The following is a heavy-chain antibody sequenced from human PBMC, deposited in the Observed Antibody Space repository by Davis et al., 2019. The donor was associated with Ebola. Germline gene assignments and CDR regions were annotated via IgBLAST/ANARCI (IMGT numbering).Heavy chain of an antibody. Sequence: PGGSLRLSCKGSGYSFTSYWIGWVRQMPGKGLEWMGIIYPGDSDTRYSPSFQGQVTISADKSISTAYLQWSSLKASDTAMYYCARRGQLPPSTYYGMDVWGQGTTVTVSS. CDR1: GYSFTSYW. CDR2: IYPGDSDT. D-gene: IGHD6-6*01. V-gene: IGHV5-51*01. CDR3: ARRGQLPPSTYYGMDV. J-gene: IGHJ6*02.